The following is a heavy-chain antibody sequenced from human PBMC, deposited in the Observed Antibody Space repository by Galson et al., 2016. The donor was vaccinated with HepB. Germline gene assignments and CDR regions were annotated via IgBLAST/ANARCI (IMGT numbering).Heavy chain of an antibody. CDR1: GFTVSNNY. CDR3: VRASLSGYGRFDS. J-gene: IGHJ5*01. Sequence: SLRLSCAASGFTVSNNYMTWVRQAPGKGLEWLSIIFTGGETFYTDSVKGRFTISRDSSRNTLYLQMYRLRVDDTAVYYCVRASLSGYGRFDSWGQRTLVTVSS. D-gene: IGHD5-12*01. CDR2: IFTGGET. V-gene: IGHV3-53*01.